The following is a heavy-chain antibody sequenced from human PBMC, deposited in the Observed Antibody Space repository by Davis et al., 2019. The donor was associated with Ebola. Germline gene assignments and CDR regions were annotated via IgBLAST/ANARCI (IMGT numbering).Heavy chain of an antibody. V-gene: IGHV3-64D*06. CDR1: GFTFNNYA. CDR2: INDNGGTT. J-gene: IGHJ3*02. CDR3: VKGRRGSYAFDI. D-gene: IGHD1-26*01. Sequence: GESLKISCSASGFTFNNYAMHWVRQAPGRGLDFVSGINDNGGTTHYADSVKGRFTISRDDSRSTVYLQMSSLTVEDTALYYCVKGRRGSYAFDIWGQGTMVTVSS.